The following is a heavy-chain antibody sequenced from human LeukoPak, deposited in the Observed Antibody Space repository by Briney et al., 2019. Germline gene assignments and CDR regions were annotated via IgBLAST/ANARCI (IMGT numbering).Heavy chain of an antibody. Sequence: GASVEVSCKASGYTFTSYYMHWVRQAPGQGLEWMGIINPSGDSTSSAQTFQGRVTMTRDMSTSTVYMALSSLRTEDTAVYYCARGRHSYESSDYYYEGDAFDIWAKGQWSPSLQ. D-gene: IGHD3-22*01. CDR3: ARGRHSYESSDYYYEGDAFDI. J-gene: IGHJ3*02. CDR2: INPSGDST. V-gene: IGHV1-46*01. CDR1: GYTFTSYY.